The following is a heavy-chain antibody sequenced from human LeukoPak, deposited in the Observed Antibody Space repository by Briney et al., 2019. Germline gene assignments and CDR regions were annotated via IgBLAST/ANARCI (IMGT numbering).Heavy chain of an antibody. CDR1: GGSISSYY. CDR3: ARGPPGWGFDY. Sequence: SETLSLTCTVSGGSISSYYWSWIRQPPGKGLEWIGYIYYSGSTNYNPSLKSRVTISVDTSKNQFSLKLSSVTAADTAVYYCARGPPGWGFDYWGQGTLVTVSS. J-gene: IGHJ4*02. CDR2: IYYSGST. D-gene: IGHD7-27*01. V-gene: IGHV4-59*01.